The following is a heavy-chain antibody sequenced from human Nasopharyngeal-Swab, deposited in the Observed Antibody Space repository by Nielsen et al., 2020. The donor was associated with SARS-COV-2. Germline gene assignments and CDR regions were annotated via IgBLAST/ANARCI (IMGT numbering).Heavy chain of an antibody. J-gene: IGHJ4*02. Sequence: GESLKISCAASGFTFSNAWMSWVRQAPGKGLEWVGRIKSKTDGGTTDYAAPVKGRFTIPRDDSKNTLYLQMNSLKTEDTAVYYCARDWEWELHYWGQGTLVTVSS. D-gene: IGHD1-26*01. V-gene: IGHV3-15*01. CDR1: GFTFSNAW. CDR3: ARDWEWELHY. CDR2: IKSKTDGGTT.